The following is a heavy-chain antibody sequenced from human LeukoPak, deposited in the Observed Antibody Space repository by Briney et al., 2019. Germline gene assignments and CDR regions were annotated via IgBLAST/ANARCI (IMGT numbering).Heavy chain of an antibody. CDR2: ITNDGSST. D-gene: IGHD2-8*01. CDR3: ARVDVLSGG. J-gene: IGHJ4*02. V-gene: IGHV3-74*01. Sequence: GGSLRLSCAASGLTFSSHWMHWVRQAPGKGLVWVSRITNDGSSTTYADSVKGRFTISRDNAKNTLYLQMNSLRAEDTAVCYCARVDVLSGGWGQGTLVTVSS. CDR1: GLTFSSHW.